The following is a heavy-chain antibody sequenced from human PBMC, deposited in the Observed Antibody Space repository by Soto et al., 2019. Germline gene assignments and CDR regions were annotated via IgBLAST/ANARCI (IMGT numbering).Heavy chain of an antibody. V-gene: IGHV3-23*01. CDR1: GFIFSNYA. J-gene: IGHJ3*02. CDR3: AEDSIMRNGISDPFDI. Sequence: PGGSLRLSCTASGFIFSNYAMTWVRQAPGRGLERVAKIGGGGGSTFYADSVKRRFTISRDNSKNTLYLQMDSLRADDTALYYCAEDSIMRNGISDPFDIWGQGTMVTVSS. D-gene: IGHD3-16*01. CDR2: IGGGGGST.